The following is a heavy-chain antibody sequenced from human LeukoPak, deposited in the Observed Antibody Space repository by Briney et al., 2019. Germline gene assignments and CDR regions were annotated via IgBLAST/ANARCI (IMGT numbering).Heavy chain of an antibody. CDR2: ISSSGST. CDR1: GDSISSGDYY. Sequence: EPSETLSLTCTVSGDSISSGDYYWSWIRQPAGKGLEWIGRISSSGSTNYNPSLKSRVTISVDTSKNQFSLKLSSVTAADTAVYFCARGPYSYDSSGAFDIWGQGTMVTVSS. CDR3: ARGPYSYDSSGAFDI. J-gene: IGHJ3*02. D-gene: IGHD3-22*01. V-gene: IGHV4-61*02.